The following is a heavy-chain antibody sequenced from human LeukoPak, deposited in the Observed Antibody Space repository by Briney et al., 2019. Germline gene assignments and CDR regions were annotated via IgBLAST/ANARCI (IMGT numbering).Heavy chain of an antibody. V-gene: IGHV3-7*01. J-gene: IGHJ6*02. CDR2: IKQDGSEK. D-gene: IGHD2-2*01. CDR3: AREIVVVPAAIPYYYGMDV. Sequence: GGSLRLSCAASGFTFSSYWMSGVRQAPGKGLEWVANIKQDGSEKYYVDSVKGRFTISRDNAKNSLYLQMNSLRAEDTAVYYCAREIVVVPAAIPYYYGMDVWGQGTTVTVSS. CDR1: GFTFSSYW.